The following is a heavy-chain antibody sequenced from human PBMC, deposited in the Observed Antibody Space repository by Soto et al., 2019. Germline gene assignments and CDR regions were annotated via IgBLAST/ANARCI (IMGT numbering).Heavy chain of an antibody. CDR3: ARGTKYYYQGMDV. CDR1: GDSINNYY. J-gene: IGHJ6*02. V-gene: IGHV4-59*01. Sequence: QVQLQESGPGLVKPSETLSLTCTVSGDSINNYYWTWIRQPPGKGLEWIGYIYDSGSTSYNPSLKRRLTISVDTSKNQFALKLKSVTAADTAVYYCARGTKYYYQGMDVWGQGTKVTVSS. CDR2: IYDSGST.